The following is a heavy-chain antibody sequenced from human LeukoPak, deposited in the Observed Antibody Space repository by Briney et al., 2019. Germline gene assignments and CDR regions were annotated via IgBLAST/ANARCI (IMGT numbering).Heavy chain of an antibody. CDR2: IYYSGST. J-gene: IGHJ4*02. D-gene: IGHD2-15*01. CDR3: ARDVTTYCSGGICQGYFDY. V-gene: IGHV4-30-4*01. CDR1: GGSISSGDYY. Sequence: SETLSLTCTVSGGSISSGDYYWSWIRQPPGKGLEWIGYIYYSGSTYYNPSLKSRVTISVDTSKNQFSLKLSSVTAADTAVYYCARDVTTYCSGGICQGYFDYWGQGTLVTVSS.